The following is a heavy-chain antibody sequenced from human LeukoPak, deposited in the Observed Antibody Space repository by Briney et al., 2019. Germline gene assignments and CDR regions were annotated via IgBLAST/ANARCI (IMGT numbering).Heavy chain of an antibody. D-gene: IGHD5-12*01. V-gene: IGHV4-34*01. CDR3: ARGGSGYDSFYYYGMDV. Sequence: SETLSLTCAVYGGSFSGYYWSWIRQPPGKGLEWIGEINHSGSTNYNPSLTSLKSRVTISVDTSKNQFSLKLSSVTAADTAVYYCARGGSGYDSFYYYGMDVWAKGPRSPSP. CDR1: GGSFSGYY. J-gene: IGHJ6*02. CDR2: INHSGST.